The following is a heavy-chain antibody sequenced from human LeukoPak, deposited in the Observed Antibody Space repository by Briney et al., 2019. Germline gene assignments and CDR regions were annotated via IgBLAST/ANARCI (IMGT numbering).Heavy chain of an antibody. J-gene: IGHJ6*03. Sequence: GGSLRLSCAASGFTFSSYNMNWVRQAPGKGLEWVSSITSSSSHIYYADSVKGRFTISRDNAKNSLYLQMNSLRAEDTAVYYCARGVAARPWYYYMDVWGKGTTVTVSS. CDR1: GFTFSSYN. V-gene: IGHV3-21*01. CDR3: ARGVAARPWYYYMDV. D-gene: IGHD6-6*01. CDR2: ITSSSSHI.